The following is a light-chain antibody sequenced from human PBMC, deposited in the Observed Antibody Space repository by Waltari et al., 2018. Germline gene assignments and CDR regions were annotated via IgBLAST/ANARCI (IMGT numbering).Light chain of an antibody. CDR1: SSDIGGYDY. CDR2: EVI. J-gene: IGLJ2*01. CDR3: CAYAGSYTWI. V-gene: IGLV2-11*01. Sequence: QAALTQPRSVSGSPGQSVTISCTGTSSDIGGYDYFSWYQQHPGTAPNLMLYEVIRRPAGVSDRFSGSKSGNTASLTISGLQVEDEADYYCCAYAGSYTWIFGGGTRLTVL.